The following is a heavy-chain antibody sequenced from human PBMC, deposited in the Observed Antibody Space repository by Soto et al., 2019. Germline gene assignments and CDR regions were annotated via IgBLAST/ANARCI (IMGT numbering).Heavy chain of an antibody. Sequence: GGSLRLSCAASGFTFSSYGMHWVRQAPGRGLEWVAVIWYDGSNKYYADSVKGRFTISRDNSKNTLYLQMNSLRAEDTAVYYCARSYVTKVATPRFDYWGQGTLVTVSS. J-gene: IGHJ4*02. D-gene: IGHD4-4*01. CDR2: IWYDGSNK. CDR3: ARSYVTKVATPRFDY. V-gene: IGHV3-33*01. CDR1: GFTFSSYG.